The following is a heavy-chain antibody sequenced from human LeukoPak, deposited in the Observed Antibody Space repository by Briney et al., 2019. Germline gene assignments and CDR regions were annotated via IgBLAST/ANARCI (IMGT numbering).Heavy chain of an antibody. CDR2: ISSSGSTI. V-gene: IGHV3-11*01. D-gene: IGHD3-16*02. CDR3: AKQRAYVWGSYRPYYFDY. CDR1: GFTFSDYY. J-gene: IGHJ4*02. Sequence: GGSLRLSCAASGFTFSDYYMSWIRQAPGKGLEWVSYISSSGSTIYYADPVKGRFTISRDNAKNSLYLQMNSLRAEDTALYYCAKQRAYVWGSYRPYYFDYWGQGTLVTVSS.